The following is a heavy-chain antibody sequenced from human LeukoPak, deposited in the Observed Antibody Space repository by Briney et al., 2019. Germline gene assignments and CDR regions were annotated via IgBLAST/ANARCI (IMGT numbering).Heavy chain of an antibody. CDR1: GGSVGSGSYY. CDR3: ARDQGYSYFDY. J-gene: IGHJ4*02. CDR2: IYYIGST. V-gene: IGHV4-61*01. Sequence: SETLSLTCTVSGGSVGSGSYYWSWIRQPPGKGLEWIGYIYYIGSTNYNPSLKSRATISVDTSKNQFSLKLNSVTAADTAVYYCARDQGYSYFDYWGQGTLVTVSS. D-gene: IGHD5-18*01.